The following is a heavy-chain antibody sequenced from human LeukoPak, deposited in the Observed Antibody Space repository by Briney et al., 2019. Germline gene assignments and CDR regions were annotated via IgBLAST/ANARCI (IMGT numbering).Heavy chain of an antibody. V-gene: IGHV1-2*06. D-gene: IGHD7-27*01. CDR3: ARDLSSTPNWEFDY. J-gene: IGHJ4*02. Sequence: ASVKVSCKTSGYTFIDCFIHWVRQAPGQGLGWMGRINPNSGGTEYEQKFQGRVTMTRDTSISTAYMELIRLISDDTAVYYCARDLSSTPNWEFDYWGQGTLVTVSS. CDR1: GYTFIDCF. CDR2: INPNSGGT.